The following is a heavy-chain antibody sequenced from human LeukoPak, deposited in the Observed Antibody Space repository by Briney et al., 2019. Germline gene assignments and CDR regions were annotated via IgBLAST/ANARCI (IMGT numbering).Heavy chain of an antibody. J-gene: IGHJ3*02. Sequence: SETLSLTCTVSGGSISSYYWSWIRQPAGKGLEWIGRIYTSGSTNYNPSLKSRVTMSVDTSKNQFSLKLSSVTAADTAVYYCARDGYDSIPSGAFDIWGQGTMVTVSS. D-gene: IGHD3-22*01. CDR1: GGSISSYY. V-gene: IGHV4-4*07. CDR2: IYTSGST. CDR3: ARDGYDSIPSGAFDI.